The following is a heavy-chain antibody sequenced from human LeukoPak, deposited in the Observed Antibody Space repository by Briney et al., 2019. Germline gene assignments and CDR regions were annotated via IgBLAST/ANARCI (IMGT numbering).Heavy chain of an antibody. CDR2: IYYSGST. D-gene: IGHD3-3*01. V-gene: IGHV4-39*07. J-gene: IGHJ6*03. CDR3: ARVFNSGYDFWSGYYEAYYYYYMDV. Sequence: PSETLSLTCTVSGGSISSSSYYWGWIRQPPGKGLEWIGSIYYSGSTYYNPSLKSRVTISVDTSKNQFSLKLSSVTAADTAVYYCARVFNSGYDFWSGYYEAYYYYYMDVWGKGTTVTVSS. CDR1: GGSISSSSYY.